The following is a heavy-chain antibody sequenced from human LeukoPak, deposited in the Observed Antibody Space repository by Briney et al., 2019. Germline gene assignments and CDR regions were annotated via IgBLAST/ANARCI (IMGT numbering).Heavy chain of an antibody. CDR1: GFSFSSYG. CDR2: IWYDGSNK. D-gene: IGHD2-2*01. Sequence: GSLRLSCAASGFSFSSYGMHWVRQAPGKGLEWVAVIWYDGSNKYYADSVKGRFTISRDNSKNTLYLQMNSLRAEDTAVYYCAREGYCSSTSCPHNWFDPWGQGTLVTVSS. V-gene: IGHV3-33*08. J-gene: IGHJ5*02. CDR3: AREGYCSSTSCPHNWFDP.